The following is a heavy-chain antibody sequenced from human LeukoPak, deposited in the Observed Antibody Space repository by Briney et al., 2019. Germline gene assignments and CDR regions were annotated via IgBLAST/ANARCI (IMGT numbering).Heavy chain of an antibody. CDR1: GFTFSTYA. CDR2: INTSGDKT. D-gene: IGHD6-13*01. CDR3: VKDLYKGETSTWYYFDY. V-gene: IGHV3-64D*06. Sequence: PGGSLRLSCSGSGFTFSTYAIHWVRQAPGKGPEYVSLINTSGDKTYYADSVKGRFTISRDNSKNTVSLQMSCLRDEDTAMYYCVKDLYKGETSTWYYFDYWGQGTLVTVSS. J-gene: IGHJ4*02.